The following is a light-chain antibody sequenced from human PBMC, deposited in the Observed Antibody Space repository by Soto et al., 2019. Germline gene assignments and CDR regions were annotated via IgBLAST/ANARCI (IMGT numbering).Light chain of an antibody. Sequence: ESVLTQSPGTLSLSPGERATLSCRASQSVSSNNLAWYQQRPGQAPRVVIYGASNRATGIPERFSGSGSGTDFTLTISRLEPEDFAVYYCQQYGRSPFTFGPGTKVDI. CDR1: QSVSSNN. CDR2: GAS. V-gene: IGKV3-20*01. CDR3: QQYGRSPFT. J-gene: IGKJ3*01.